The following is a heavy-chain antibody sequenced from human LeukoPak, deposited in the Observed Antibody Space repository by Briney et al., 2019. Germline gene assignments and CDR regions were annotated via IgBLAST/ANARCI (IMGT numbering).Heavy chain of an antibody. CDR2: ISGSGGST. V-gene: IGHV3-23*01. CDR1: GFTFSSYG. Sequence: PGGSLRLSCAASGFTFSSYGMSWVRQAPGKGLEWVSAISGSGGSTYYADSVKGRFTISRDNSKNTLYLQMNSLRAEDTAVYYCAKDQSPYNYDFWSGYHDYWGQGTLVTVSS. J-gene: IGHJ4*02. D-gene: IGHD3-3*01. CDR3: AKDQSPYNYDFWSGYHDY.